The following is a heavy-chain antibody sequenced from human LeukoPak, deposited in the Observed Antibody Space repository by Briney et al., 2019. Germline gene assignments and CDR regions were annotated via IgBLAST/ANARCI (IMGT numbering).Heavy chain of an antibody. CDR1: GGSISSSSYY. D-gene: IGHD2-15*01. V-gene: IGHV4-61*01. J-gene: IGHJ4*02. Sequence: SETLSLTCSVSGGSISSSSYYWGWIRQPPGKGLEWIGNIYYSGSTNYNPSLKSRVTISVDTSKNQFSLKLSSVTAADTAVYYCAREVYCSGGSCYFGYWGQGTLVTVSS. CDR3: AREVYCSGGSCYFGY. CDR2: IYYSGST.